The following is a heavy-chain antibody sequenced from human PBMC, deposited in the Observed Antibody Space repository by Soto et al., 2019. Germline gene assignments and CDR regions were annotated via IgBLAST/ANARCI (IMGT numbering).Heavy chain of an antibody. J-gene: IGHJ4*02. D-gene: IGHD3-3*01. V-gene: IGHV3-15*01. CDR2: IKSKTDGGTT. Sequence: PVGSLRLSCAASGFTFSNAWMSWVRQAPGKGLEWVGRIKSKTDGGTTDYAAPVKGRFTISRDDSKNTLYLQMNSLKTEDTAVYYCTTALRDFWSGTFYYFDYWGQGTLVTVS. CDR3: TTALRDFWSGTFYYFDY. CDR1: GFTFSNAW.